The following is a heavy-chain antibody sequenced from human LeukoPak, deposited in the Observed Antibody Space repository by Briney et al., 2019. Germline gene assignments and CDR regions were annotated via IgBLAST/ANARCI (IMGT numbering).Heavy chain of an antibody. CDR2: IYNSGST. CDR3: ASGEYSYGTFDH. J-gene: IGHJ4*02. D-gene: IGHD5-18*01. V-gene: IGHV4-4*07. CDR1: GGSISNYY. Sequence: PSETLSLTCTVSGGSISNYYWSWIRQPPGKGLEWIGRIYNSGSTNYNPSLKRRVTMSVDTSKNQFSLKLSSVAAADTAVYYCASGEYSYGTFDHWGQGTLVTVSS.